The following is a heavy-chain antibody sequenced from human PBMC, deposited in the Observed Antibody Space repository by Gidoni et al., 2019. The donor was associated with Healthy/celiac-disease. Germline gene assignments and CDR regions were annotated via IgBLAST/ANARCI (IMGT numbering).Heavy chain of an antibody. CDR2: IWYDGSNK. CDR1: GFTFSSYG. V-gene: IGHV3-33*01. D-gene: IGHD3-3*01. Sequence: QVQLVESGGGVVQPGRSLRLSCAASGFTFSSYGMYWVRQAPGKGLEWVAVIWYDGSNKYYADSVKGRVTISRDNSKNTLYLQMNSLRAEDTAVYYCARGVKHTIFGVVIMTQNLDYWGQGTLVTVSS. CDR3: ARGVKHTIFGVVIMTQNLDY. J-gene: IGHJ4*02.